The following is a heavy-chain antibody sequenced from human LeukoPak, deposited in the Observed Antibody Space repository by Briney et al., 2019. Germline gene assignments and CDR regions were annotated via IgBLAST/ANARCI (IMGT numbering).Heavy chain of an antibody. CDR1: GGSISSGDYY. V-gene: IGHV4-30-4*01. CDR3: ARVPYYDIWTGYYGGYFDY. D-gene: IGHD3-9*01. CDR2: IYYSGST. Sequence: SETLSLTCTVSGGSISSGDYYWSWIRQPPGKGLEWIGYIYYSGSTYYNPSLKSRVTISVDTSKNQFSLKLSSVTAADTAVYYCARVPYYDIWTGYYGGYFDYWGQGTLVTVSS. J-gene: IGHJ4*02.